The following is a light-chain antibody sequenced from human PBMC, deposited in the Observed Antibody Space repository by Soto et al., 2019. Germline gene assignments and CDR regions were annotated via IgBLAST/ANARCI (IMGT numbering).Light chain of an antibody. CDR2: DVS. Sequence: QSALTQPASVSGSPGQSITISCTGTSSDVGGYNYVAWYQQYPGKVPKLMIYDVSNRPSGVSNRFSGSKSGNTASLTISGLQAEDEADYYCSSYTTRSTWVFGGGTKLTVL. CDR1: SSDVGGYNY. CDR3: SSYTTRSTWV. J-gene: IGLJ3*02. V-gene: IGLV2-14*01.